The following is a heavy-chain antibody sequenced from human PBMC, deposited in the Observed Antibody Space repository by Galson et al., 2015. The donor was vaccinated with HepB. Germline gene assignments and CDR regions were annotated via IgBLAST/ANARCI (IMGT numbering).Heavy chain of an antibody. D-gene: IGHD2-15*01. V-gene: IGHV2-26*01. CDR1: GFSLSNAKMG. CDR2: IFSNDEK. J-gene: IGHJ5*02. CDR3: ARIPPGYCSSVSCITWFDP. Sequence: PALVKPTQTLTLTCTVSGFSLSNAKMGVSWIRQPPGKALEWLAHIFSNDEKSYSTSLKNRLTISKDTSKSQVVLTMTNMDPVDTATYYCARIPPGYCSSVSCITWFDPWGQGTLVTVSS.